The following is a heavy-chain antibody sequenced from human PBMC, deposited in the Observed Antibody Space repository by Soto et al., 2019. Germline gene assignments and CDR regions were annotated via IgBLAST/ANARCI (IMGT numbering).Heavy chain of an antibody. V-gene: IGHV3-11*05. D-gene: IGHD2-21*01. CDR2: ISTTSTYT. CDR3: ARDFVGWSALWDH. CDR1: GFNCNDYY. Sequence: QVQPLESGGVLVKPGGSLRLSCVASGFNCNDYYMSWIRQAPGEGLEWVAYISTTSTYTHYADSVRGRFTVSRDTAKHAVYLQMRNLTADDTAVYYCARDFVGWSALWDHWGQGALVTLSS. J-gene: IGHJ4*02.